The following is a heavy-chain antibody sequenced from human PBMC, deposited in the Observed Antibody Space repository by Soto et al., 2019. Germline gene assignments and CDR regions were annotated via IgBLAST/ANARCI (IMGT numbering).Heavy chain of an antibody. D-gene: IGHD1-7*01. CDR3: ARDRITGTTKTYYYYGMDV. Sequence: QVQLVQSGAEVKKPGSSVKVSCKASGGTFSSYAISWVRQAPGQGLEWMGGIIPILGTANYAQKFQGRVTITADESTSPAYMELSSLRSEDTAVYYCARDRITGTTKTYYYYGMDVWGQGTTVTVSS. CDR1: GGTFSSYA. J-gene: IGHJ6*02. V-gene: IGHV1-69*11. CDR2: IIPILGTA.